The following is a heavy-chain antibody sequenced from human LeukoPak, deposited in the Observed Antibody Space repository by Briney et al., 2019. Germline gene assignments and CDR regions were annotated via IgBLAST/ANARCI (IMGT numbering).Heavy chain of an antibody. CDR3: ARDSRYYFDY. CDR2: IYTSGST. Sequence: PSETLSLTCTVSSGSISTSNYYWSWIRQPAGKGLEWIGRIYTSGSTNYNPSLKSRVTISVDTSKNQFSLKLSSVTAADTAVYYCARDSRYYFDYWGQGTLVTVSS. V-gene: IGHV4-61*02. CDR1: SGSISTSNYY. J-gene: IGHJ4*02. D-gene: IGHD6-25*01.